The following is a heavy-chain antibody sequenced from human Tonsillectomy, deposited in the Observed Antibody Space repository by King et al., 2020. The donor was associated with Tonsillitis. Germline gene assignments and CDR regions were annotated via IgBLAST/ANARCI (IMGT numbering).Heavy chain of an antibody. CDR2: IYYSGST. CDR1: GGSISSSSYY. V-gene: IGHV4-39*07. D-gene: IGHD3-22*01. J-gene: IGHJ4*02. Sequence: QLQESGPGLVKPSETLSLTCTVSGGSISSSSYYWGWIRQPPGKGLEWIGSIYYSGSTYYNPSLKSRVTISVDTSKNQFSLKLSSVTAADTAVYYCARHPHVSRGYYYDSSGYYRADYWGQGTLVTVSS. CDR3: ARHPHVSRGYYYDSSGYYRADY.